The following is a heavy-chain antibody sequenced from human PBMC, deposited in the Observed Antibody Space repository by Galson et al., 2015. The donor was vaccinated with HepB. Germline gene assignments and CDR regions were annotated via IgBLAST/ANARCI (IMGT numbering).Heavy chain of an antibody. D-gene: IGHD4-23*01. CDR2: ISYDGSNK. CDR3: ASDPEGGYSVGSFDI. J-gene: IGHJ3*02. CDR1: GFTFSSYA. V-gene: IGHV3-30*04. Sequence: SLRLSCAASGFTFSSYAMHWVRQAPGKGLEWVAVISYDGSNKYYADSVKGRFTISRDNSKNTLYLQMNSLRAEDTAVYYCASDPEGGYSVGSFDIWGQGTMVTVSS.